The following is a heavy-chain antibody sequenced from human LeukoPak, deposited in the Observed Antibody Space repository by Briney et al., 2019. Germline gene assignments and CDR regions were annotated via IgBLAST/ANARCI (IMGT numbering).Heavy chain of an antibody. J-gene: IGHJ3*02. V-gene: IGHV3-30-3*01. Sequence: PGGSLRLSCAASGFTFSSYAMHWVRQAPGKGLEWVAVISYDGSNKYYADSVKGRFTISRDNSKNTLYLQMNSLRAEDTAVYYCARDSDMTTVLPGAFDIWGQGTMVTVSS. CDR2: ISYDGSNK. D-gene: IGHD4-4*01. CDR1: GFTFSSYA. CDR3: ARDSDMTTVLPGAFDI.